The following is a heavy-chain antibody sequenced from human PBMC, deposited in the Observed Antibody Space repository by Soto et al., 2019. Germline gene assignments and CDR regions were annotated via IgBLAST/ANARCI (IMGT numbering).Heavy chain of an antibody. J-gene: IGHJ6*02. CDR2: IYYSGST. D-gene: IGHD2-15*01. Sequence: QVQLQESGPGLVKPSQTLSLTCTVSGGSISSGDYYWSWIRQPPGKGLEWIGYIYYSGSTYYNPXLKXXXTISADTSKNXXSXKXXSVTAADTAVYYCARDSGSGGSFLQKYYYYYGMDVWGQGTTVTVSS. CDR3: ARDSGSGGSFLQKYYYYYGMDV. CDR1: GGSISSGDYY. V-gene: IGHV4-30-4*01.